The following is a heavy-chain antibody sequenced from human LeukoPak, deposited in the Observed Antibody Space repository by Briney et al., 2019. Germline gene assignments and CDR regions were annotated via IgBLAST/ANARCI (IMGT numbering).Heavy chain of an antibody. D-gene: IGHD3-10*01. CDR3: AKAPTYYYGSGSYPGY. V-gene: IGHV3-23*01. CDR1: GFTFSSYA. Sequence: PGGSLRLSCAASGFTFSSYAMSWVRQAPGKGLEWVSAISGSGGSTYYADSVKGRFTISRDNSKNTPYLQMNSLRAEDTAVYYCAKAPTYYYGSGSYPGYWGQGTLVTVSS. J-gene: IGHJ4*02. CDR2: ISGSGGST.